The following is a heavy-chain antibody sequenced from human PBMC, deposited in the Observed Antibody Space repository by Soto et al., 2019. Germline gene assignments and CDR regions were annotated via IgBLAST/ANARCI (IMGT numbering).Heavy chain of an antibody. V-gene: IGHV4-61*08. D-gene: IGHD6-13*01. J-gene: IGHJ4*02. CDR3: ARGSSRWDY. CDR2: IFHTGRN. CDR1: GVSISSGDFY. Sequence: SETLSLTCTVSGVSISSGDFYWSWIRQPPGKGLEWIGYIFHTGRNNYNPSLKSRVTMSVDTSKNQFSLRLSSVTAADTAMYYCARGSSRWDYWGQGTLVTVSS.